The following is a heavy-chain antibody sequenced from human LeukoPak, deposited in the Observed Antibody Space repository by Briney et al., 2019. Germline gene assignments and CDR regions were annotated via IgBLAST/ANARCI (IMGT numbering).Heavy chain of an antibody. CDR1: GFPFSGYI. CDR3: ARDQWLDY. CDR2: IGTSGNTI. Sequence: GGSLRLSCATSGFPFSGYIMNWVRQAPGKGLEWVSFIGTSGNTIYYADSVKGRLTVSRDNAKNSLYLQMNSLRAEDTAIYYCARDQWLDYWGQGTLVTVSS. V-gene: IGHV3-48*01. J-gene: IGHJ4*02. D-gene: IGHD6-19*01.